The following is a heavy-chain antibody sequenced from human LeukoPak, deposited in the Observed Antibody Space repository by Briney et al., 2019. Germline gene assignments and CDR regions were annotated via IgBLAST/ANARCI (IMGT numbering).Heavy chain of an antibody. CDR1: GFTFSSHS. V-gene: IGHV3-21*01. CDR2: ISSSSSYI. CDR3: AAIYYYDSSEPLDY. Sequence: GGSLRLSCPSSGFTFSSHSMNWVRQAPGKGLDGVSSISSSSSYIYYADSVKGRLTISRDNAKNSLYLQMNSLRAEDTAVYYCAAIYYYDSSEPLDYWGQGTLVTVSS. D-gene: IGHD3-22*01. J-gene: IGHJ4*02.